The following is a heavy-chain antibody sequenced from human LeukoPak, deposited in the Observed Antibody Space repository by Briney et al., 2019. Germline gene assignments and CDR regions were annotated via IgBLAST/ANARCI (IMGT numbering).Heavy chain of an antibody. D-gene: IGHD5-18*01. J-gene: IGHJ4*02. CDR1: GGSISSYY. V-gene: IGHV4-59*08. CDR3: ARQAPSYGRGDFDY. Sequence: PSETLSLTCTVSGGSISSYYWSWIRQPPGKGLEWIGYIYYSGSTNYNPSLKSRVTISVDTSKNQFSLKLSSVTAADTAVYYCARQAPSYGRGDFDYWGQGTLVTVSS. CDR2: IYYSGST.